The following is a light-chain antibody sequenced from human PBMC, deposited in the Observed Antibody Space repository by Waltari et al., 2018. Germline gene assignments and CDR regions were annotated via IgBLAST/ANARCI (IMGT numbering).Light chain of an antibody. Sequence: QSVLTQPPSASGTPGQRVTISCSGSSSHIGSHYVSWYQPPPGTAPKLLIYRNNQRPSGVPDRFSGSKSGTSASLAISGLRSEDEADYYCAAWDDSLSGSYVFGTGTKVTVL. V-gene: IGLV1-47*01. CDR1: SSHIGSHY. J-gene: IGLJ1*01. CDR3: AAWDDSLSGSYV. CDR2: RNN.